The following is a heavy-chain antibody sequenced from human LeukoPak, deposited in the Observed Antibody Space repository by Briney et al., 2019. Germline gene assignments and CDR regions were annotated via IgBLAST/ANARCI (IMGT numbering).Heavy chain of an antibody. D-gene: IGHD4-11*01. Sequence: GASVKVSCKASGYTFTSYYMHWVRQAPGQGLEWMGIINPSGGSTSYAQKFQGRVTMTRDMSTSTVYMELSSLRSEDTAVYYCARGGVTTAANYYYYMDVWGKGTTVTVSS. J-gene: IGHJ6*03. CDR2: INPSGGST. V-gene: IGHV1-46*01. CDR3: ARGGVTTAANYYYYMDV. CDR1: GYTFTSYY.